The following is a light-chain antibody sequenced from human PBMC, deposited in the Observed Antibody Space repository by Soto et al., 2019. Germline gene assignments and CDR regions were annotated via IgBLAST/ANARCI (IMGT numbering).Light chain of an antibody. V-gene: IGLV4-60*03. CDR3: ETWDSNTRI. Sequence: QSALTQSSSASASLGSSVKLTCTLSSGHSSYIIAWHQQQPGKAPRYLMKLERSGSYNKGSGVPDRFSGSSSGADRYLTISNLQSEDEADYYCETWDSNTRIFGGGTKLTVL. CDR1: SGHSSYI. J-gene: IGLJ2*01. CDR2: LERSGSY.